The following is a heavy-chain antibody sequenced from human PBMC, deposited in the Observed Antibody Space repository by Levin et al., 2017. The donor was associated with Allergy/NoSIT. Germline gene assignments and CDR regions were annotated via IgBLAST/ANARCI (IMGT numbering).Heavy chain of an antibody. Sequence: GGSLRLSCAASGFTFSSNAMTWVRQAPGKGLEWVSTVTGHSRSIYYAESVRGRFTISRDNSKNTLYLQMSILRAEDTAVYYCAKDTPGVSSDGWSGNCFDYWGQGTLVIVSS. D-gene: IGHD6-19*01. V-gene: IGHV3-23*01. CDR2: VTGHSRSI. CDR1: GFTFSSNA. J-gene: IGHJ4*02. CDR3: AKDTPGVSSDGWSGNCFDY.